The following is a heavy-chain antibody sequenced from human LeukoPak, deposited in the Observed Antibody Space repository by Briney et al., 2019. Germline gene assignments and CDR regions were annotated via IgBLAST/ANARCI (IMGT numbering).Heavy chain of an antibody. D-gene: IGHD3-22*01. J-gene: IGHJ3*02. CDR2: ISAYNGNT. V-gene: IGHV1-18*01. CDR3: ARGPLYDSSGDDAFDI. Sequence: GASVKVSCKASGYTFTSYGISWVRQAPGQGLEWMGWISAYNGNTNYAQKFQGRVTMTRDTSISTAYMELSRLRSGDTAVYYCARGPLYDSSGDDAFDIWGRGTMVTVSS. CDR1: GYTFTSYG.